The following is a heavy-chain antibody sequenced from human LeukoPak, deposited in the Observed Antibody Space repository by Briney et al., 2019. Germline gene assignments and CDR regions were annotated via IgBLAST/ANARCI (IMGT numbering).Heavy chain of an antibody. CDR2: IYCSRRT. CDR1: VGSISISSDY. V-gene: IGHV4-39*01. D-gene: IGHD1-7*01. Sequence: SVPLSLTCTLSVGSISISSDYWGWIRQPPGNGLVRISIIYCSRRTYYIPSLKSRVTIYVDTSKNQFSLKLRSETAADTAVYYSARRSWNYESWFDSWCQGTLVTVSS. J-gene: IGHJ5*01. CDR3: ARRSWNYESWFDS.